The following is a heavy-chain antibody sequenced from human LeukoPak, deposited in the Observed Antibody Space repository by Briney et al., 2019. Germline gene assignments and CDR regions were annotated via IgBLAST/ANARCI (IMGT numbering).Heavy chain of an antibody. J-gene: IGHJ5*02. CDR2: IYGGGTT. D-gene: IGHD6-13*01. CDR1: GFTVSSNY. Sequence: GGSLRLSCAASGFTVSSNYMSWVRQAPGKGLEWVSVIYGGGTTYYADSVKGRFTISRHKSKNTLYLQMNSLRAEDTAVYYCAREGSSSWYNPGAHNWFDPWGQGTLVTVSS. V-gene: IGHV3-53*04. CDR3: AREGSSSWYNPGAHNWFDP.